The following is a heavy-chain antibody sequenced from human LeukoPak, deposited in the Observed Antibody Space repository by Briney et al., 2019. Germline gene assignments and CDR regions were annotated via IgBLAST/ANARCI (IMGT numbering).Heavy chain of an antibody. CDR1: GGSISSTPYY. CDR2: IYYSGST. V-gene: IGHV4-39*01. Sequence: SETLSLTCTVSGGSISSTPYYWGWIRQPPGKGLGWIGSIYYSGSTYYNPSLKSRVSISVDTSKNQFSLKLNSVTAADTAVYYCARLRLLDSSSSDWGQGTLVTVSS. J-gene: IGHJ4*02. D-gene: IGHD6-6*01. CDR3: ARLRLLDSSSSD.